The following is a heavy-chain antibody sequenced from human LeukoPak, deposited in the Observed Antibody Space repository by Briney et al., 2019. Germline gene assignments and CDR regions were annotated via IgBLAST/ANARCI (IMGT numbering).Heavy chain of an antibody. V-gene: IGHV3-9*01. CDR1: GFTFDDYA. J-gene: IGHJ4*02. Sequence: GGSLRLSCAASGFTFDDYAMHWVRQAPGKGLEWVSGISWNSGSIGYADSVKGRFTISRDNAKNSLYLQMNSLRAEDTAVYYCARDLRGYSYGYDYWGQGTLVTVSS. CDR3: ARDLRGYSYGYDY. CDR2: ISWNSGSI. D-gene: IGHD5-18*01.